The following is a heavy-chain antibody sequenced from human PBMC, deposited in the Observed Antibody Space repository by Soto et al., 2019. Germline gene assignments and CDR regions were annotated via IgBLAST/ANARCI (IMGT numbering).Heavy chain of an antibody. Sequence: SVKVSCKASGGTFSSYAISWVRQAPGQGLEWMGGIIPIFGTANYAQKFQGRVTITADESTSTAYMELSSLRSEDTAVYYCARQILEDIVVVVAATLSSMDVWGKGTTVTVSS. CDR3: ARQILEDIVVVVAATLSSMDV. J-gene: IGHJ6*03. CDR1: GGTFSSYA. D-gene: IGHD2-15*01. CDR2: IIPIFGTA. V-gene: IGHV1-69*13.